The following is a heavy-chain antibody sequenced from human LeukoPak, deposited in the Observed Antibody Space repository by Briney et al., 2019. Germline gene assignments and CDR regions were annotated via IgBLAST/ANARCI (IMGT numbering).Heavy chain of an antibody. Sequence: SETLSLTCTVSGGSISSQYWSWIRQPPGKGLEWIGYIYYSGSTSYNPSLKSRVTISVDTSKNQFSLRLSSVTAADTAVYYCARSFRHYYYYMDVWGQGTLVTVSS. CDR2: IYYSGST. J-gene: IGHJ6*03. CDR1: GGSISSQY. V-gene: IGHV4-59*08. CDR3: ARSFRHYYYYMDV.